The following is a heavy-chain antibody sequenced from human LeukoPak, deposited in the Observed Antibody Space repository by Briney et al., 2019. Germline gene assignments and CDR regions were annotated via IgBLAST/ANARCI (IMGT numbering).Heavy chain of an antibody. Sequence: GGSLRLSCAASGFTFSSYAMSWVRQAPGKGLEWVSAISGSGSNKYYADSVKGRFTISRDNSKNTLYLQMNTLRAEDTAIYYCAKAGSSDWSRFDYWGQGTLVSVSS. V-gene: IGHV3-23*01. CDR1: GFTFSSYA. CDR3: AKAGSSDWSRFDY. J-gene: IGHJ4*02. CDR2: ISGSGSNK. D-gene: IGHD6-19*01.